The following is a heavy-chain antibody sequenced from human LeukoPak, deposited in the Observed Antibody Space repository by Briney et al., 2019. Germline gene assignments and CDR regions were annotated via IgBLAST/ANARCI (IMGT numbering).Heavy chain of an antibody. CDR3: ARGGDYVWGSYPIDY. V-gene: IGHV4-61*02. D-gene: IGHD3-16*02. J-gene: IGHJ4*02. CDR1: GGLISSGSYY. CDR2: MYTSGST. Sequence: SQTLSLTCTVSGGLISSGSYYWSWIRQPAGKGLEWIGRMYTSGSTNYNPSLKSRVTISVDTSKNQFSLKLSSVTAADTAVYYCARGGDYVWGSYPIDYWGQGTLVTVSS.